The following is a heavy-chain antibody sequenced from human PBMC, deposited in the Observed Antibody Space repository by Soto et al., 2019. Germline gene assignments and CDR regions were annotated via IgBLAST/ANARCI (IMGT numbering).Heavy chain of an antibody. J-gene: IGHJ4*02. Sequence: QVQLQQWGAGLLKPSETLSTTCAVYGRSFSGYYWRWIRQPPGKGLEWIGEINHSGSTNYNPSLKSRVTMSVDTSKNQFSLKLSSVTAADTAVYYCAGDLHDGDFGAARYWGQGTLVTVSS. CDR1: GRSFSGYY. V-gene: IGHV4-34*02. CDR3: AGDLHDGDFGAARY. D-gene: IGHD4-17*01. CDR2: INHSGST.